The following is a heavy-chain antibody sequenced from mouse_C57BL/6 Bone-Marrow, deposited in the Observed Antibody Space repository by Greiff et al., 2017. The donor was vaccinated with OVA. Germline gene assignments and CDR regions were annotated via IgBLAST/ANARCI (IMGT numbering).Heavy chain of an antibody. V-gene: IGHV1-82*01. CDR3: ARMVTTPYWYFDV. D-gene: IGHD2-2*01. CDR1: GYAFSSSW. J-gene: IGHJ1*03. CDR2: IYPGDGDT. Sequence: QVQLKESGPELVKPGASVKISCKASGYAFSSSWMNWVKQRPGKGLEWIGRIYPGDGDTNYNGKFKGKATLTADKSSSTAYMQLSSLTSEDSAVYFCARMVTTPYWYFDVWGTGTTVTVSS.